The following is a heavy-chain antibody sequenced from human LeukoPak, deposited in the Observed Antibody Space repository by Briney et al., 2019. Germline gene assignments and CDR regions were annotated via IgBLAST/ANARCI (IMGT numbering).Heavy chain of an antibody. V-gene: IGHV4-61*02. Sequence: SETLSLTCTVSGGSISSGSYCWSWIWQPAGKGLEWIGRICASGSTNYNPSLKSRVTISVDTSKNQFSMKLSSVTAADTAVYYCARGPYYYLDVWGKGTTVTVSS. CDR3: ARGPYYYLDV. CDR1: GGSISSGSYC. CDR2: ICASGST. J-gene: IGHJ6*03.